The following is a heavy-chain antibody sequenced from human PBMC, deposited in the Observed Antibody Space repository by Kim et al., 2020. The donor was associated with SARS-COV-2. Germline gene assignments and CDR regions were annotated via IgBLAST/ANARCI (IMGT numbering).Heavy chain of an antibody. CDR1: GDSVSSNSAA. Sequence: SQTLSLTCAISGDSVSSNSAAWNWIRQSPSRGLEWLGRTYYRSKWYNDYAVSVKSRITINPDTSKNQFSLQLNSVTPEDTAVYYCARGGYYDYGDYPLRHWYFDLWGRGTLVTVSS. CDR2: TYYRSKWYN. D-gene: IGHD4-17*01. V-gene: IGHV6-1*01. CDR3: ARGGYYDYGDYPLRHWYFDL. J-gene: IGHJ2*01.